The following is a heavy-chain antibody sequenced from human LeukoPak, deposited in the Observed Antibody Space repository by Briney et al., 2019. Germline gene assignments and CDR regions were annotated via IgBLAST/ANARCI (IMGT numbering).Heavy chain of an antibody. Sequence: GALRLSCAVSGFTFCSYTMNWVRQAPGKGLEWVSHISSTSTTYYADSVKGRFTISRDNSKNTLYLQMGSLRAEDMAVYYCARGKGGRYFDWLSTDDYWGQGTLVTVSS. J-gene: IGHJ4*02. CDR3: ARGKGGRYFDWLSTDDY. CDR1: GFTFCSYT. V-gene: IGHV3-48*01. CDR2: ISSTSTT. D-gene: IGHD3-9*01.